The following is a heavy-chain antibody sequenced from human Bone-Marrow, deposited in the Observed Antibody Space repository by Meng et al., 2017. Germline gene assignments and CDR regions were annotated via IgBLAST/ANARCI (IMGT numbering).Heavy chain of an antibody. V-gene: IGHV4-39*07. D-gene: IGHD4-17*01. CDR2: IYYSGST. CDR1: GGSISSSSFY. J-gene: IGHJ3*02. Sequence: GSLRLSCTVSGGSISSSSFYWGWIRQPPGKGLEWIGSIYYSGSTYYNPSLKSRVTISVDTSKNQFSLKLSSVTAADTAVYYCARDYDYGDYVRSADAFDIWGQGTMVTVSS. CDR3: ARDYDYGDYVRSADAFDI.